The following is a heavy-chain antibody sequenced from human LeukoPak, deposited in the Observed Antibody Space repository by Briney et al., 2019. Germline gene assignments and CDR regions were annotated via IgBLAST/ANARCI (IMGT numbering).Heavy chain of an antibody. V-gene: IGHV1-2*02. CDR2: INPNSGDT. CDR3: ARGGAYYYGSGSYYNPPYFFDY. CDR1: RYTFTGYY. D-gene: IGHD3-10*01. Sequence: ASVKVSCKASRYTFTGYYIHWMRQAPGQGLEWMGWINPNSGDTNYAQKFQGRVTMTRDTSISTAYMELSRLRSDDTAVYYCARGGAYYYGSGSYYNPPYFFDYWGQGTLVTVSS. J-gene: IGHJ4*02.